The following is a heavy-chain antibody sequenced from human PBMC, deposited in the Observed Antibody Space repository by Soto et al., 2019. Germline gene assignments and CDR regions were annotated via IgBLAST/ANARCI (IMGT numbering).Heavy chain of an antibody. D-gene: IGHD3-10*01. V-gene: IGHV1-18*01. CDR2: ISADNGIT. Sequence: QVQLVQSGAEVKKPGASVKVSCKASGYTFTNYGITWVRQAPGQGLEWMGWISADNGITSYTQKLQGRVTMTTDTSTNTAYMELRSLTSDDTAVYYCARRGVLPAYWGQGTLVTVSS. CDR3: ARRGVLPAY. J-gene: IGHJ4*02. CDR1: GYTFTNYG.